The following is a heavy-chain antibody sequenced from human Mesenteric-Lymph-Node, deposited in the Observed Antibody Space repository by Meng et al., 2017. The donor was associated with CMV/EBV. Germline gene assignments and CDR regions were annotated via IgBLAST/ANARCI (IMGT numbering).Heavy chain of an antibody. CDR2: ISWDSNAI. CDR1: GFSFHDYA. CDR3: AKDIGISIFGRLDP. D-gene: IGHD3-3*01. J-gene: IGHJ5*02. Sequence: GGSLRLSCAASGFSFHDYAMHWVRQAPGKGLEWVSGISWDSNAIRYADSVKGRFTISRDNGKNSLYLQMNSLRPEDTAFYYCAKDIGISIFGRLDPWGQGTLVTVSS. V-gene: IGHV3-9*01.